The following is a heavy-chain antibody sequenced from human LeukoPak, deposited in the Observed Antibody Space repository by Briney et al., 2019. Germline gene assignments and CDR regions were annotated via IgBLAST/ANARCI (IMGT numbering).Heavy chain of an antibody. CDR1: GFTFSRCG. D-gene: IGHD3-22*01. Sequence: PGGSLRLSCAASGFTFSRCGMHWVRQAPGKGLEWVSYISSSGSIIYYADSVKGRFTISRDNSKNTLYLQMNSLRAEDTAVYYCASRPRITMIVVVARDDAFDIWGQGTMVTVS. CDR2: ISSSGSII. J-gene: IGHJ3*02. CDR3: ASRPRITMIVVVARDDAFDI. V-gene: IGHV3-48*01.